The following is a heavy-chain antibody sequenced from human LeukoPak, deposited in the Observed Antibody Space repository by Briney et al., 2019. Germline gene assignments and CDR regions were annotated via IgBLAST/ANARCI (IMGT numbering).Heavy chain of an antibody. CDR2: IKQDGSEK. Sequence: PGGSLRLSCAASGFTFSSYWMSWVRQAPGKGLEWVANIKQDGSEKYYVDSVKGRFTISRDNAKNSLYLQMNSLRAEDTAVYYCARECGSGSYQIDYWGQGTLVTVSS. V-gene: IGHV3-7*01. CDR3: ARECGSGSYQIDY. D-gene: IGHD3-10*01. CDR1: GFTFSSYW. J-gene: IGHJ4*02.